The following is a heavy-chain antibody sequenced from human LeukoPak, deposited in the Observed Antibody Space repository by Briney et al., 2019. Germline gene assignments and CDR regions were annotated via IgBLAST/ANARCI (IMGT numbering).Heavy chain of an antibody. CDR1: GFTFSTYS. D-gene: IGHD6-19*01. CDR3: ARTGDSSGCFDL. Sequence: GGSLRLSCSASGFTFSTYSINWVRQAPGKGLEWVSSISTGSTYIFYGDSVKGRFTISRDNADNSLYLQMNSLRAEDTAVYYCARTGDSSGCFDLWGQGTLVTASS. V-gene: IGHV3-21*01. CDR2: ISTGSTYI. J-gene: IGHJ5*02.